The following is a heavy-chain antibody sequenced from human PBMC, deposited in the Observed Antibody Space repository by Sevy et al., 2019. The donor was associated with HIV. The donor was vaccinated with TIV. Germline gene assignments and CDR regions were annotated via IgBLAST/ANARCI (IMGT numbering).Heavy chain of an antibody. J-gene: IGHJ4*02. D-gene: IGHD3-22*01. Sequence: GGSLRLSCTASGFTFSRYWMHWVRQAPGKGLVWVSRINSDGSSTSYADSVKGRFTISRDNAKNTLYLQMNSLRAEDTAVYYCARYYYDSSGIVYWGQGTLVTVSS. CDR3: ARYYYDSSGIVY. CDR1: GFTFSRYW. V-gene: IGHV3-74*01. CDR2: INSDGSST.